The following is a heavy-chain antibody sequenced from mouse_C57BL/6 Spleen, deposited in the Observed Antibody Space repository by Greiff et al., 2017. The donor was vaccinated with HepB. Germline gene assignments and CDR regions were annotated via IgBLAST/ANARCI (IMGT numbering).Heavy chain of an antibody. CDR2: IRSKSSNYAT. Sequence: EVQLVESGGGLVQPKGSLKLSCAASGFTFNTYAMHWVRQAPGKGLEWVARIRSKSSNYATYYADSVKDRFTISRDDSQSMLYLQMNNLKTEDTAMYYCVREGNYPYYYAMDYWGQGTSVTVSS. V-gene: IGHV10-3*01. D-gene: IGHD2-1*01. CDR1: GFTFNTYA. J-gene: IGHJ4*01. CDR3: VREGNYPYYYAMDY.